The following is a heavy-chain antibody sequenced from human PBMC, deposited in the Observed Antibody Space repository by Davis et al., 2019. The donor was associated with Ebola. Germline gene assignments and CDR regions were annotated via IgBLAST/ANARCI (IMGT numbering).Heavy chain of an antibody. V-gene: IGHV3-30*19. CDR1: GFTFSSYG. CDR2: ISYDGSNK. J-gene: IGHJ4*02. D-gene: IGHD3-3*01. Sequence: PGGSLRLSCAASGFTFSSYGMHWVRQAPGKGLEWVAVISYDGSNKYYADSVKGRFTISRDNSKNTLYLQMNSLRAEDTAVYYCARGLLEGNYDFWSGYHGYWGQGTLVTVSS. CDR3: ARGLLEGNYDFWSGYHGY.